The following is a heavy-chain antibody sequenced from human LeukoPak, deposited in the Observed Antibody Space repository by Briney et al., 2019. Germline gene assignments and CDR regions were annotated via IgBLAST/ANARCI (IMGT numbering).Heavy chain of an antibody. Sequence: PSETLSLTCTVSGGSISSYYWSWIRQPPGKGLEWIGYIYYSGSTNYNPSLQSRVTISVDTSKNQFSLKLSSVTAADTAVYYCARGAQGAYYMDVWGKGTTVTVSS. CDR2: IYYSGST. J-gene: IGHJ6*03. CDR1: GGSISSYY. V-gene: IGHV4-59*01. CDR3: ARGAQGAYYMDV.